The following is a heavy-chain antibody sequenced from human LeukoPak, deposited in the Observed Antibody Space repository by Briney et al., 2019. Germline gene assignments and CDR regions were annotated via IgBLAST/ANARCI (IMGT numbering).Heavy chain of an antibody. V-gene: IGHV3-30*19. CDR2: ISYDGSNK. J-gene: IGHJ4*02. Sequence: GGSLRLSCAASGFTFSSYGMHWVRQAPGKGLEWVAVISYDGSNKYYADSVKGRFTISRDNSKNTLYLQMNSLRAEDTAVYYCAREYYYDSSGYYSPSAYYFDYWGQGTLVTVSS. D-gene: IGHD3-22*01. CDR1: GFTFSSYG. CDR3: AREYYYDSSGYYSPSAYYFDY.